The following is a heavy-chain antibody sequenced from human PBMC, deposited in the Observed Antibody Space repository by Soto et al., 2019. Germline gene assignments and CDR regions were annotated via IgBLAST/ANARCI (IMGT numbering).Heavy chain of an antibody. CDR3: ATSAWGSGRHGMDV. CDR2: IYYSGST. J-gene: IGHJ6*02. CDR1: GGSISSGGYY. V-gene: IGHV4-31*03. D-gene: IGHD3-10*01. Sequence: SETLSLTCTVSGGSISSGGYYWSWIRQHPGKGLEWIGYIYYSGSTYYNPSLKSRVTISADTSKNQFSLKLSSVTAADTAVYYCATSAWGSGRHGMDVWGQGTTVTVSS.